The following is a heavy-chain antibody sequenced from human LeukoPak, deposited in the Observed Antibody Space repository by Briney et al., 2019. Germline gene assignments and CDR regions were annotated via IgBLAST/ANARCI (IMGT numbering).Heavy chain of an antibody. CDR1: GGSISSSSYY. D-gene: IGHD3-10*01. V-gene: IGHV4-39*07. CDR2: IYYSGST. CDR3: ARAPVYTMVRPFDAFDI. Sequence: PSETLSLTCTVSGGSISSSSYYWGWIRQPPGKGLEWIGSIYYSGSTYYNPSLKSRVTISVDTSKNQFSLKLSSVTAADTAVYYCARAPVYTMVRPFDAFDIWGQGTMVTVSS. J-gene: IGHJ3*02.